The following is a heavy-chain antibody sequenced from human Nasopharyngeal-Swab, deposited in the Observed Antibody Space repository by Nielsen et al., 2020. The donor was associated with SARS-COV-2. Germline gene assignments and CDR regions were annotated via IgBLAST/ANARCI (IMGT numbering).Heavy chain of an antibody. CDR3: ARTLLTNPGYYTTSDYFDS. V-gene: IGHV4-34*01. CDR1: GGSFTGYY. Sequence: SETLSLTCAVYGGSFTGYYWSWIRQSPGSGLECIGEINRRGSTLFHPSLEHRVTISLDKSKNQFSLKITSVTAADTAMYYCARTLLTNPGYYTTSDYFDSWGQGTPVTVSS. J-gene: IGHJ4*02. CDR2: INRRGST. D-gene: IGHD3/OR15-3a*01.